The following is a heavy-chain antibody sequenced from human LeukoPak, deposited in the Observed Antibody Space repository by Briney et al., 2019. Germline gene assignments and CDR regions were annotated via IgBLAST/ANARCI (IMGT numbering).Heavy chain of an antibody. Sequence: SETLSLTCTVSGGSISSYYWSWIRQPAGKGLEWIGRIYTSGSTNYNPSLKSRVTMSVDTSKNQFSLKLSSVTAADTAVYYCASSTTVTTAGYYYYYMDVWGKGTTVTVSS. V-gene: IGHV4-4*07. J-gene: IGHJ6*03. CDR3: ASSTTVTTAGYYYYYMDV. CDR1: GGSISSYY. CDR2: IYTSGST. D-gene: IGHD4-11*01.